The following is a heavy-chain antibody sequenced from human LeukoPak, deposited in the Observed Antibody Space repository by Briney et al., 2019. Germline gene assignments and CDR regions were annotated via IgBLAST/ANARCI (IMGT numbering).Heavy chain of an antibody. CDR3: AKSRPTYCGGDCYSDPPPSFDY. CDR2: ISGSGGST. V-gene: IGHV3-23*01. D-gene: IGHD2-21*02. Sequence: GGFLRLSCAASGFTFSSYAMSWVRQAPGKGLEWVSAISGSGGSTYYADSVKGRFTISRDNSKNTLYLQMNSLRAEDTAVYYCAKSRPTYCGGDCYSDPPPSFDYWGQGALVTVSS. CDR1: GFTFSSYA. J-gene: IGHJ4*02.